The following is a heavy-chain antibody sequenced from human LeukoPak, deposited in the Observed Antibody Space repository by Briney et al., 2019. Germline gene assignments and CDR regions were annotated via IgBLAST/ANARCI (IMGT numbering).Heavy chain of an antibody. CDR3: AKDFGGAFDI. V-gene: IGHV3-30*18. Sequence: QSGGSLRLSCAASGFTFSSYGMHWVRQAPGKGLEWVAVISYDGSNKYYADSVKGRFTISRDNSKNTLYLQMNSLRAEDTAVYYCAKDFGGAFDIWGQGTMVTVSS. CDR1: GFTFSSYG. CDR2: ISYDGSNK. J-gene: IGHJ3*02. D-gene: IGHD3-16*01.